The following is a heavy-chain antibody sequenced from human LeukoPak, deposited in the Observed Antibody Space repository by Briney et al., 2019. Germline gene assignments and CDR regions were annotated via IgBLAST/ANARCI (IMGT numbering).Heavy chain of an antibody. J-gene: IGHJ3*02. D-gene: IGHD2-2*02. CDR1: GYSFTSYW. V-gene: IGHV5-51*01. Sequence: GESLKISCKGSGYSFTSYWIGWVRQMPGKGLEGMGIIYPGDSDTRYSPSFQGPVTISADKSISTAFLQWSSLKASDTAMYYCATAILRRCSSTSCYKRDDAFDIWGQGTMVTVSS. CDR3: ATAILRRCSSTSCYKRDDAFDI. CDR2: IYPGDSDT.